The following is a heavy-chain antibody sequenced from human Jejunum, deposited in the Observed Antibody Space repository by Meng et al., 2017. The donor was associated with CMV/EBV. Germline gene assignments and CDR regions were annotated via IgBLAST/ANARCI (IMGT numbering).Heavy chain of an antibody. CDR1: GFTFRSSG. CDR3: AKDHPVFDC. CDR2: IRNDESNQ. J-gene: IGHJ4*02. Sequence: SCAASGFTFRSSGMHWVRQAPGKGLEWVAFIRNDESNQYYADSVKGRFTISRDISKNTLYLQMNSLRVEDTAVYYCAKDHPVFDCWGQGTLVTVSS. V-gene: IGHV3-30*02.